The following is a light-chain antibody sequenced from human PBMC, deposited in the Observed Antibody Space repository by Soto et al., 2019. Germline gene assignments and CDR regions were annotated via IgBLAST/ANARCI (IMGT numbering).Light chain of an antibody. CDR2: AAS. V-gene: IGKV1-39*01. J-gene: IGKJ4*01. Sequence: DIQMTQSPSSLSASVGDRVTITCRASQRIRSYLNWYKPKPGKAPKPLIYAASSVQSGVPSRFSGSGSGTDFTLTISSLQPEDFATYYCQQSYSSPLTFGGGTKVEIK. CDR1: QRIRSY. CDR3: QQSYSSPLT.